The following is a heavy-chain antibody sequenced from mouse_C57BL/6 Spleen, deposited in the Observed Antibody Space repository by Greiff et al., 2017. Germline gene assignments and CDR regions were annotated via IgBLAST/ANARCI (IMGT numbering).Heavy chain of an antibody. D-gene: IGHD2-12*01. J-gene: IGHJ2*01. CDR3: ARDGYYNYFDY. CDR2: ISYDGSN. V-gene: IGHV3-6*01. CDR1: GYSITSGYY. Sequence: EVQVVESGPGLVKPSQSLSHTCSVTGYSITSGYYWNWIRQFPGNKLEWMGYISYDGSNNYNPSLKNRISITRDTSKNQFFLKLNSVTTEDTATYYCARDGYYNYFDYWGQGTTLTVSS.